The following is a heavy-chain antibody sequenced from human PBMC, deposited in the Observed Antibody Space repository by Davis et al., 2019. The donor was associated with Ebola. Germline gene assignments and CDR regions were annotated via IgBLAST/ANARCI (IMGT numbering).Heavy chain of an antibody. D-gene: IGHD6-13*01. CDR3: AKDPSITAAFYYFDY. Sequence: GGSLRLSCAASGFTFSTFGMHWVRQAPGKGLEWVAFIRFDGNDKYYADSVKGRFTISRDNSKNTLYLQMNSLRAEDTAVYYCAKDPSITAAFYYFDYWGQGTLVTVSS. CDR1: GFTFSTFG. V-gene: IGHV3-30*02. J-gene: IGHJ4*02. CDR2: IRFDGNDK.